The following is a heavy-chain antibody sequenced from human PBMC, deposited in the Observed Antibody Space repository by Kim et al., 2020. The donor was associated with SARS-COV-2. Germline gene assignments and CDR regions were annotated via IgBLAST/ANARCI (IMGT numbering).Heavy chain of an antibody. CDR3: AREEILTGYSRSPLGFDI. V-gene: IGHV1-69*13. CDR1: GGTFSSYA. CDR2: IIPIFGTA. Sequence: SVKVSCKASGGTFSSYAISWVRQAPGQGLEWMGGIIPIFGTANYAQKFQGRVTITADESTSTAYMELSSLRSEDTAVYYCAREEILTGYSRSPLGFDIWGQGTMVTVSS. D-gene: IGHD3-9*01. J-gene: IGHJ3*02.